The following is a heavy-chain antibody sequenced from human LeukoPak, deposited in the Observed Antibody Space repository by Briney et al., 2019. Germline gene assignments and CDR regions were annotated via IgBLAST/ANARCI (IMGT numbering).Heavy chain of an antibody. V-gene: IGHV4-59*01. CDR1: GGSISSFF. Sequence: NPSETLSLTCTVSGGSISSFFWSWIRQPPGKGLEWIGYVHSSGSTKYNPSLKSRLIISVDMSKNQFSLKLRSVSVADTAVYHCARLAPGNYDILTGDPKVVLDYWGQGALVTVSS. J-gene: IGHJ4*02. D-gene: IGHD3-9*01. CDR3: ARLAPGNYDILTGDPKVVLDY. CDR2: VHSSGST.